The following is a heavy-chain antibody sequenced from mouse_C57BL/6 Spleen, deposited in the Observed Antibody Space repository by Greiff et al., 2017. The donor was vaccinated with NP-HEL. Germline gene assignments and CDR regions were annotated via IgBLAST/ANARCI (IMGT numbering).Heavy chain of an antibody. J-gene: IGHJ2*01. V-gene: IGHV1-26*01. CDR3: ARGPYDYDGAY. Sequence: EVQLQQSGPELVKPGASVKISCKASGYTFTDYYMNWVKQSHGKSLEWIGDINPNNGGTSYNQKFKGKATWTVDKSSSTAYMELRSLTSEDSAVYYCARGPYDYDGAYWGQGTTLTVSS. D-gene: IGHD2-4*01. CDR2: INPNNGGT. CDR1: GYTFTDYY.